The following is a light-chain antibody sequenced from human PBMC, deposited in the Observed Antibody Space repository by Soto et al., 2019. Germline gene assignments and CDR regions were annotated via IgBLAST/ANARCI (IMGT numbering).Light chain of an antibody. CDR3: QQYYTNPCT. CDR2: WAS. J-gene: IGKJ4*01. CDR1: QSVLYSTNNKNY. V-gene: IGKV4-1*01. Sequence: DFVMTQSPDSLAVSLGERATINCKSSQSVLYSTNNKNYLAWYQQKPGQPPKLLIYWASTRESGVPDRFSGSGSGTDFPLTISSLQAEDVALYFCQQYYTNPCTFGGGTKVEIK.